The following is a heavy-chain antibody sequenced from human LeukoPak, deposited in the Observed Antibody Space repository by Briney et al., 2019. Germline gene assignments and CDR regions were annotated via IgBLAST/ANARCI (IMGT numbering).Heavy chain of an antibody. CDR1: GFTFSSYG. CDR2: ISYDGSNK. D-gene: IGHD4-17*01. CDR3: AKDHDYGDYAPAFDI. V-gene: IGHV3-30*18. J-gene: IGHJ3*02. Sequence: GGSLRLSCAASGFTFSSYGMHWVRQAPGKGLEWVAVISYDGSNKSYADSVKGRFTISRGNSKNTLYLQMNSLRAEDTAVYYCAKDHDYGDYAPAFDIWGQGTMVTVSS.